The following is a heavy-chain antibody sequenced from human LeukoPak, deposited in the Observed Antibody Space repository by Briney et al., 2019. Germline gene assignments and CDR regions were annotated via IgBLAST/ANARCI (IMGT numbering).Heavy chain of an antibody. J-gene: IGHJ4*02. CDR1: GASISSSSYY. V-gene: IGHV4-39*01. Sequence: SETLSLICTVSGASISSSSYYWGWIRQPPGRGLEWIGSTRYSGTTYYNPSLKSRVTISVDTSQNQFSLKVKSVIAADTAVYYCVNTLVRGGNRWVDYFDYWGQGAQVTVSS. CDR3: VNTLVRGGNRWVDYFDY. CDR2: TRYSGTT. D-gene: IGHD3-10*01.